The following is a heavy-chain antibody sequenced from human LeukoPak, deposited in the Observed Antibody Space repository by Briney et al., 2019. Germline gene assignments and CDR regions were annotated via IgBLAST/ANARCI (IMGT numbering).Heavy chain of an antibody. CDR2: ISYDGSNK. CDR1: GFTFSSYG. V-gene: IGHV3-30*18. Sequence: PGRSLRLSCAASGFTFSSYGMHWVRQAPGKGLEWVAVISYDGSNKYYADSVKGRFTISRDNSKNTLYLQMNGLRAEDTAVYYCAKGGYYCSSTSCYPLYYWGQGTLVTVSS. D-gene: IGHD2-2*01. CDR3: AKGGYYCSSTSCYPLYY. J-gene: IGHJ4*02.